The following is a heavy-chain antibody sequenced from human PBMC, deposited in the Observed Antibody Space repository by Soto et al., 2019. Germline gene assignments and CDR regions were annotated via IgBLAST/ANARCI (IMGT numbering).Heavy chain of an antibody. J-gene: IGHJ4*02. Sequence: QVLLQESGPGLVQPSGTLSLSCAVSGGSVSSSFFWGWVRQPPGKGLEWIGDIFHSGSVNYNPSLKSRVNISIDKSKNQFSLELNSVTTAATAVYYCARSFGWYAIDYWGQGTLVIVSS. D-gene: IGHD6-19*01. CDR1: GGSVSSSFF. CDR2: IFHSGSV. V-gene: IGHV4-4*02. CDR3: ARSFGWYAIDY.